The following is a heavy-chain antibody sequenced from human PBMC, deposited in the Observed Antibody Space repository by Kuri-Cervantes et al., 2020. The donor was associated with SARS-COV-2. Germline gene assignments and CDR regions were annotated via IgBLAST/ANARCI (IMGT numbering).Heavy chain of an antibody. J-gene: IGHJ6*02. CDR3: ARDPKIAARLRYYYYGMDV. CDR1: GGSISSSSYY. V-gene: IGHV4-39*02. D-gene: IGHD6-6*01. CDR2: IYYSGST. Sequence: SETLSLTCTVSGGSISSSSYYWGWIRQPPGKGLEWIGSIYYSGSTYYNPSLKSRVTISVDTSKNQFSLKLSSVTAADTAVYYCARDPKIAARLRYYYYGMDVWGQGTTVTVSS.